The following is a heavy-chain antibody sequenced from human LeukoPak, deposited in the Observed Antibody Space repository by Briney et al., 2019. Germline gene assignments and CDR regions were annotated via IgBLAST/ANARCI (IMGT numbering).Heavy chain of an antibody. CDR2: ISYDGSNK. J-gene: IGHJ4*02. CDR1: GFTFSSYA. V-gene: IGHV3-30*04. D-gene: IGHD1-26*01. Sequence: GGSLRLFCAASGFTFSSYAMHWVRQAPGKGLEWVAVISYDGSNKYYADSVKGRFTISRDNSKNTLYLQMNSLRAEDTAVYYCARDRAYLLFDYWGQGTLVTVSS. CDR3: ARDRAYLLFDY.